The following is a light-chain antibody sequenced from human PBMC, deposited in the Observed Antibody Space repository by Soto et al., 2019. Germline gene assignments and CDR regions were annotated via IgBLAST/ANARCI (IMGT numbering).Light chain of an antibody. J-gene: IGKJ4*01. CDR2: TAS. Sequence: DIQMTQSPSSVSASVGERVTISCRASQGVSSWLAWYQQKPGKAPNLLIYTASSLQSGVPSRFSGSGSGTDFTLTISSLQPEDFATYYCPQTTTFPLTFGGGTKVEI. CDR1: QGVSSW. CDR3: PQTTTFPLT. V-gene: IGKV1D-12*01.